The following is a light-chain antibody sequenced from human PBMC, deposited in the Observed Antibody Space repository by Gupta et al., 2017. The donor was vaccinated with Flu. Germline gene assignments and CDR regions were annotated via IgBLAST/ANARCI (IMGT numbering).Light chain of an antibody. J-gene: IGLJ2*01. CDR2: GGS. CDR3: QAWDSSLVV. CDR1: RLEDKY. Sequence: SPGQTASITCSGVRLEDKYACMDQPEPGPSPLLVKYGGSTGAAGIPGRFSGSNSGTTAPLTLPGTQAVDEDYYYCQAWDSSLVVFGGGTKLTVL. V-gene: IGLV3-1*01.